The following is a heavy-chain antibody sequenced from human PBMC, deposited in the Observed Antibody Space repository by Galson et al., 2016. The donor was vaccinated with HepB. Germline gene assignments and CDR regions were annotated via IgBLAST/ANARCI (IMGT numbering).Heavy chain of an antibody. D-gene: IGHD6-13*01. V-gene: IGHV3-23*01. Sequence: SLRLSCAASGFTFSSYAMSWVRQAPGKGLEWVSAVSRSGGSTYYADSVKGRFTVSRDNSENTIFLQVNSLRVEDTAVYYCAKGGSSTYAFDVWGQGTMVTVSS. CDR2: VSRSGGST. J-gene: IGHJ3*01. CDR1: GFTFSSYA. CDR3: AKGGSSTYAFDV.